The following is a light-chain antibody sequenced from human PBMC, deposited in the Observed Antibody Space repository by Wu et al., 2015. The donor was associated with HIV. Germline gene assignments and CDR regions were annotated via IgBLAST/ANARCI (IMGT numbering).Light chain of an antibody. CDR3: QQYYDAPWT. CDR1: QGISSW. V-gene: IGKV1D-16*01. J-gene: IGKJ1*01. CDR2: AAS. Sequence: DIQMTQSPSSLSASVGDRVTITCRASQGISSWLAWYQAKPGKAPKLLIYAASSLQSGVPSRFSGSGSGTDFTLIISSLQPEDFATYYCQQYYDAPWTFGQGTKVE.